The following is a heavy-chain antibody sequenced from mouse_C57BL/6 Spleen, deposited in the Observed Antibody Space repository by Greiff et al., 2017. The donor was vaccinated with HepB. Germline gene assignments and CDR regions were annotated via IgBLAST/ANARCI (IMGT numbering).Heavy chain of an antibody. Sequence: QVQLQQPGAELVKPGASVKMSCKASGYTFTSYWITWVKQRPGQGLEWIGDIYPGSGSTNYNEKFKSKATLTVDTASSTAYMQLSRLTSEDSAVYYCARYCGYDGGYNFDYWGQGTTLTVSS. D-gene: IGHD2-2*01. CDR1: GYTFTSYW. J-gene: IGHJ2*01. CDR3: ARYCGYDGGYNFDY. V-gene: IGHV1-55*01. CDR2: IYPGSGST.